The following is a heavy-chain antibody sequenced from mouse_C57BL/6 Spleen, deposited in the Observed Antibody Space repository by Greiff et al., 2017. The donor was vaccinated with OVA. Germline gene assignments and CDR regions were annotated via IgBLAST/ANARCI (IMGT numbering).Heavy chain of an antibody. CDR2: ISSGGDYI. CDR1: GFTFSSYA. CDR3: TRDSRYDYDGHYYAMDY. J-gene: IGHJ4*01. Sequence: DVQLVESGEGLVKPGGSLKLSCAASGFTFSSYAMSWVRQTPEKRLEWVAYISSGGDYIYYADTVKGRFTISRDNARNTLYLQMSSLKSEDTAMYYCTRDSRYDYDGHYYAMDYWGQGTSVTVSS. D-gene: IGHD2-4*01. V-gene: IGHV5-9-1*02.